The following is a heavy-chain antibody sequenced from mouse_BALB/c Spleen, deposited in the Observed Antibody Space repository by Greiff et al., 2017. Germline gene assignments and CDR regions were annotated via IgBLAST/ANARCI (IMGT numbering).Heavy chain of an antibody. J-gene: IGHJ2*01. D-gene: IGHD2-4*01. Sequence: VHVKQSGPELVKPGASVKMSCKASGYTFTSYVMHWVKQKPGQGLEWIGYINPYNDGTKYNEKFKGKATLTSDKSSSTAYMELSSLTSEDSAVYYCAREGVYDYDDATFDYWGQGTTLTVSS. V-gene: IGHV1-14*01. CDR3: AREGVYDYDDATFDY. CDR1: GYTFTSYV. CDR2: INPYNDGT.